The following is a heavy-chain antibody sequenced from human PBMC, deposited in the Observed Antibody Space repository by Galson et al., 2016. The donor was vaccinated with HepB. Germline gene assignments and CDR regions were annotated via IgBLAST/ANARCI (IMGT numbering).Heavy chain of an antibody. J-gene: IGHJ4*02. D-gene: IGHD5-18*01. CDR2: IYPGDSDA. V-gene: IGHV5-51*01. Sequence: QSGAEVKKPGESLRISCAASGYSFARFWIGWVRQLPGKGLEWMGIIYPGDSDARYSPSLQGQVTISVDKSINTAYPQWSSLKASDTAMYYCARQPLHSYGRSYLDLWGQGTLVTVSS. CDR3: ARQPLHSYGRSYLDL. CDR1: GYSFARFW.